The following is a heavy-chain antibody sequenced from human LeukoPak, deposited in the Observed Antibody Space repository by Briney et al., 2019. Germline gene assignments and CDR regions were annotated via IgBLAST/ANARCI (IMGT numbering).Heavy chain of an antibody. V-gene: IGHV4-30-4*01. J-gene: IGHJ3*02. CDR1: GASIRSGDYY. Sequence: KSSETLSLTCTVSGASIRSGDYYWSWIRQPPGKGLEWIGYIYDSGSTYYNPSLKSRITISVDTSENRFSLKLSSVTATDTAVYYCARDCSGGSCYGAFDIWGQGTMVTVPS. CDR2: IYDSGST. D-gene: IGHD2-15*01. CDR3: ARDCSGGSCYGAFDI.